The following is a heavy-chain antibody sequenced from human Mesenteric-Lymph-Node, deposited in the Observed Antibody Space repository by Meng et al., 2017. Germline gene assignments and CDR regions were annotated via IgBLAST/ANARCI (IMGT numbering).Heavy chain of an antibody. Sequence: GESLKISCAASGFTFSYYAMTWVRQAPGKGLEWVSAISSIGVATYYADSVKGRFTISRDNSENTLYLQMNNMRAEDTAVYYCAKALGTYDYESSGYSAYYFDYWGQGTLVTVSS. CDR3: AKALGTYDYESSGYSAYYFDY. V-gene: IGHV3-23*01. CDR2: ISSIGVAT. D-gene: IGHD3-22*01. CDR1: GFTFSYYA. J-gene: IGHJ4*02.